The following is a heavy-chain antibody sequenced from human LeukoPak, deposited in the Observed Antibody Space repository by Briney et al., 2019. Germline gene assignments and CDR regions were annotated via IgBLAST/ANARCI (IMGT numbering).Heavy chain of an antibody. J-gene: IGHJ4*02. CDR3: ARGGTQGPKYSSGWYNY. D-gene: IGHD6-19*01. V-gene: IGHV1-69*04. CDR2: IIPILGIA. Sequence: GASVKVSCTASGYTFTSYAISWVRQAPGQRLEWMGRIIPILGIANYAQKFQGRVTITADESTSTAYMELSSLRSEDTAVYYCARGGTQGPKYSSGWYNYWGQGTLVTVSS. CDR1: GYTFTSYA.